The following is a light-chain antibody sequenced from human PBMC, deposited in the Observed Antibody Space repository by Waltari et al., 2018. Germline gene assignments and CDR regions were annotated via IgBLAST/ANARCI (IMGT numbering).Light chain of an antibody. CDR2: GNS. J-gene: IGLJ3*02. Sequence: QSVLTPPPSVSGAPGQRVTSSCPGSSSNIGAGYDVPWYQQLPGTAPKLLIYGNSNRPSGVPDRFSGSKSGTSASLAITGLQAEDEADYYCQSYDSSLSGSRVFGGGTKLTVL. V-gene: IGLV1-40*01. CDR1: SSNIGAGYD. CDR3: QSYDSSLSGSRV.